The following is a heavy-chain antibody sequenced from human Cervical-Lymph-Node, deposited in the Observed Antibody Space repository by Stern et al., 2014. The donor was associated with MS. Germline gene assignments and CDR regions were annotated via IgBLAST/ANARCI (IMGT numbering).Heavy chain of an antibody. D-gene: IGHD3-10*01. Sequence: VQLVQSGSELKKPGASVRVSCKTSGYTFNTHSVNWVRQAPGQGLEWMGWINTKTGNPTYAQGFRGRFVFSLDASVRTAYLEISVLKADDTAVYYCPRGTTMVRGRFDPWGQGTPVTVSS. CDR1: GYTFNTHS. V-gene: IGHV7-4-1*02. CDR3: PRGTTMVRGRFDP. CDR2: INTKTGNP. J-gene: IGHJ5*02.